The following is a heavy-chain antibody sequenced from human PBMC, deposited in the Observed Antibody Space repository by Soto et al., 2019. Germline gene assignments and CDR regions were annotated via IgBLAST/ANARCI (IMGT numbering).Heavy chain of an antibody. V-gene: IGHV3-23*01. CDR1: GFTLGSYW. Sequence: GGSLRLSCAASGFTLGSYWMTWVRQAPGKGLEWVSTISDNGGHTYYADSVKGRFTISRDNSQNTLYVQMNNVRVADTAVYYCAKSRTTGTTGPFDYWGHGTLVTVSS. CDR3: AKSRTTGTTGPFDY. J-gene: IGHJ4*01. CDR2: ISDNGGHT. D-gene: IGHD1-1*01.